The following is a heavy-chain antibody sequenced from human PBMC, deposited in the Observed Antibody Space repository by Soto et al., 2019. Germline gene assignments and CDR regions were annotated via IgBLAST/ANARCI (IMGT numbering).Heavy chain of an antibody. V-gene: IGHV3-15*04. Sequence: DVLLVESGGGWVQPGGSLRLSCAASGFTFSKAFLSWVRQAPGKGLEWVGQIGGNTESGTTNYAAPVKGRFTISRDDSKGVVDLQMNSLKAEYTAVYYCTISGGYSGSHHWFDPWGQGTPVIVSS. CDR3: TISGGYSGSHHWFDP. CDR2: IGGNTESGTT. CDR1: GFTFSKAF. D-gene: IGHD6-13*01. J-gene: IGHJ5*02.